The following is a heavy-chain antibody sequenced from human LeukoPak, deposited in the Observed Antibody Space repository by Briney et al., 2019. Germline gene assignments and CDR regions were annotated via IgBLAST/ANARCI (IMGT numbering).Heavy chain of an antibody. Sequence: GGSLRLSCAASGFTFSGYGMHWVRQAPGKGLEWVAGITWNRDNIGYGDSVKGRFTISRDNVKNVLYLQMNSLGPEDTALYYCAKDLSSAITSALVLDVWGQGTTVIVS. D-gene: IGHD3-22*01. CDR1: GFTFSGYG. J-gene: IGHJ6*02. CDR3: AKDLSSAITSALVLDV. CDR2: ITWNRDNI. V-gene: IGHV3-9*01.